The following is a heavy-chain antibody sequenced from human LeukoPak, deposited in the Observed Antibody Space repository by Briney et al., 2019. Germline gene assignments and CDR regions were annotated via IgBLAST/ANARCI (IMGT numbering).Heavy chain of an antibody. V-gene: IGHV1-2*02. CDR3: ARGVLWSSRQLFDY. Sequence: ASLKLSCKASGYTFTGYYMNWVRQAPGQGLEWIAWINPNSGGTNYAQKFQGRVTMTRDKSISTAYMELSRLRSDDTAVYYCARGVLWSSRQLFDYWGQGTLVTVSS. D-gene: IGHD3-16*01. CDR2: INPNSGGT. CDR1: GYTFTGYY. J-gene: IGHJ4*02.